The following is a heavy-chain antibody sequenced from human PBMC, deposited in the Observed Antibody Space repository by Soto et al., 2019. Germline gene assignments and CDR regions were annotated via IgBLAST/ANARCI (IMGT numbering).Heavy chain of an antibody. D-gene: IGHD2-21*01. Sequence: QVQWVQSGAEVKKPGSSVKVSCKASGVTFTSETISWVRQAPGQGLEWMGGIIPLFGAANYAQKFQGRLTITADESTSTVYMELSSLRSDDMAVYYCATELGENPASPFDSWGQGTLVTVSS. CDR3: ATELGENPASPFDS. CDR2: IIPLFGAA. V-gene: IGHV1-69*01. J-gene: IGHJ4*02. CDR1: GVTFTSET.